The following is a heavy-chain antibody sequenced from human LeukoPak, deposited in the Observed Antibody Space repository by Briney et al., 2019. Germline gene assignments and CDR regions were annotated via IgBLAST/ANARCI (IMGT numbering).Heavy chain of an antibody. CDR2: INHSGST. V-gene: IGHV4-34*01. J-gene: IGHJ4*02. CDR3: ASDYYDSSGYYPLDY. Sequence: SETLSLTCAVYGGSFSGYYWSWIRQPPGKGLEWIGEINHSGSTNYNPSLKSRVTISVDTSKNQFSLKLSSVTAADTAVYYCASDYYDSSGYYPLDYWGQGTLVTVSS. CDR1: GGSFSGYY. D-gene: IGHD3-22*01.